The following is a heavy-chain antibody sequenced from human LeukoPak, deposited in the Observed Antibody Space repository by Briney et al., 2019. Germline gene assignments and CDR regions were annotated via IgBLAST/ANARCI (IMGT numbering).Heavy chain of an antibody. CDR3: AIEQYYYDTPGAFDI. V-gene: IGHV4-59*01. CDR2: IYYSGST. CDR1: GGAIGSYY. J-gene: IGHJ3*02. D-gene: IGHD3-22*01. Sequence: SETLAVTCTVSGGAIGSYYWSWIRQPPGKGLEWIGYIYYSGSTNYNPSLKSRVTISVDTSKKQFSLKLRSVNAADTAVYYCAIEQYYYDTPGAFDIWGPGTMVTVYS.